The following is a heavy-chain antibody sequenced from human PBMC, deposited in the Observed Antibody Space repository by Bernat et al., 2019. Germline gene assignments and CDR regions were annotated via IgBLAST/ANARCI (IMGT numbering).Heavy chain of an antibody. J-gene: IGHJ4*02. V-gene: IGHV3-23*01. CDR3: AKDDFWSGYSDY. CDR1: GFTFSSYA. Sequence: EVQLLESGGRLVQPGGSLRLSCAASGFTFSSYAMSWVRQAPGKGLEWVSAIIGSGGNTYYADSVKSRFTISRDNSKNTLYLQMSSLRAEDTAVYYCAKDDFWSGYSDYWGQGTLVTVSS. D-gene: IGHD3-3*01. CDR2: IIGSGGNT.